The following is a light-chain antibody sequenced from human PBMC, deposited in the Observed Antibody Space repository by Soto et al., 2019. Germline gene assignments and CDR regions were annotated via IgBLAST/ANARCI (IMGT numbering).Light chain of an antibody. CDR1: ESISSH. J-gene: IGKJ5*01. CDR2: DSS. Sequence: EIVMTQSPATLSVSPGERATLSCRASESISSHLGWYQQKPGQAPRLLIYDSSTRATGIPAGFSGSGSGTEFTLTISSLQSEDFAVYYCQQYHNWPMTFGQGTRLE. CDR3: QQYHNWPMT. V-gene: IGKV3-15*01.